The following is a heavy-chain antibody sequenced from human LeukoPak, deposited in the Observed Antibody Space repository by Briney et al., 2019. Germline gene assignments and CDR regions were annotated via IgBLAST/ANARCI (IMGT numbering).Heavy chain of an antibody. CDR3: ARHGYSSSYH. J-gene: IGHJ4*02. Sequence: ASETLSLTCTVSGGSISSSSYYWGWIRQPPGKGLEWIGSIYYSGSTYYNPSLKSRVTISVDTSKNQFSLKLSSVTAADTAVYYCARHGYSSSYHWGQGTLVTVSS. D-gene: IGHD6-13*01. V-gene: IGHV4-39*01. CDR2: IYYSGST. CDR1: GGSISSSSYY.